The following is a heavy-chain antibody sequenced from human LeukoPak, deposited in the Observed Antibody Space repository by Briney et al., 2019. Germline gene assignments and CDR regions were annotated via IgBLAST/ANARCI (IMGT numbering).Heavy chain of an antibody. CDR2: IYHSGST. J-gene: IGHJ4*02. CDR1: GYSISSGYY. Sequence: PSETLSLTCTVSGYSISSGYYWGWIRQPPGKGLEWIGSIYHSGSTYYNPSLKSRVTISVDTSKNQFSLKLSSVTAADTAVYYCARHVEVGSIRPFDYWGQGTLVTVSS. CDR3: ARHVEVGSIRPFDY. V-gene: IGHV4-38-2*02. D-gene: IGHD1-26*01.